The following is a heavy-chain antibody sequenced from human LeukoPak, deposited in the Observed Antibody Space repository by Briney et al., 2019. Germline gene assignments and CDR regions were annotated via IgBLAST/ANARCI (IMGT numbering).Heavy chain of an antibody. CDR3: ASSPWGIQAFDI. CDR1: GGSISSGGYY. Sequence: PSETLSLTCTVSGGSISSGGYYWSWIRQAPGKRLEWVSVIYSGGSTYYANSVKGRFTISRDNSKNTLYLQMNSLRAEDTAVYYCASSPWGIQAFDIWGQGTMVSVSS. V-gene: IGHV3-66*01. J-gene: IGHJ3*02. D-gene: IGHD3-16*01. CDR2: IYSGGST.